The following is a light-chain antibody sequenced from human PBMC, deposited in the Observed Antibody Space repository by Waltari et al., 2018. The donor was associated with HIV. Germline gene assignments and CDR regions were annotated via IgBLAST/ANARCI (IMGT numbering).Light chain of an antibody. CDR1: SSDVGGYNY. CDR2: DVS. CDR3: SSYTSSSTVV. Sequence: QSALTQPASVSGSPGQSITISCTGTSSDVGGYNYVSWYQQHPGKAPKLMIYDVSNRPSGGSNRFSGSKSGNTASLTISGLQAEVEADYYCSSYTSSSTVVFGGGTKLTVL. J-gene: IGLJ2*01. V-gene: IGLV2-14*01.